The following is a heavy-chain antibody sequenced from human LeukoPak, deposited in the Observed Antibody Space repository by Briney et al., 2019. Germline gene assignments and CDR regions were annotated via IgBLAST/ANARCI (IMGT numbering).Heavy chain of an antibody. V-gene: IGHV1-24*01. J-gene: IGHJ6*02. CDR2: FDPEDGET. Sequence: ASVKVSCKVSGYTLTELSVHWVRQAPGKGLEWMGGFDPEDGETIYAQKFQGRVTMTEDTSTDTAYMELSGLRSEDTAVYYCATGGRSSGWDQDYYYYGMDVWGQGTTVTVSS. CDR1: GYTLTELS. CDR3: ATGGRSSGWDQDYYYYGMDV. D-gene: IGHD6-19*01.